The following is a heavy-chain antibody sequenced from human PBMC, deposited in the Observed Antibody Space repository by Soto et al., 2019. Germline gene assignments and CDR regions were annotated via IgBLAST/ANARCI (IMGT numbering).Heavy chain of an antibody. D-gene: IGHD3-16*01. CDR3: ASLGRIMSTFGGVAAFDI. CDR1: GFTFSSYS. Sequence: EVQLVESGGGVVKPGGSLRLSCAASGFTFSSYSMNWVRQAPGKGLEWVSSISSSSSYIYYADSVKGRFTISRDNAKNSLYLPMNSLRAEDTAVYYCASLGRIMSTFGGVAAFDIWGQGTMVTVAS. V-gene: IGHV3-21*01. J-gene: IGHJ3*02. CDR2: ISSSSSYI.